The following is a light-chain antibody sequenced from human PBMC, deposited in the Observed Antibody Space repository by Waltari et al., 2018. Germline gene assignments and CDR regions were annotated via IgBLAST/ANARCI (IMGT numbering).Light chain of an antibody. J-gene: IGKJ1*01. V-gene: IGKV3-20*01. CDR3: QKYVRLPVT. CDR2: DVS. CDR1: KRVGKS. Sequence: IVMTQSPGTLSLSPGERATLSCRTSKRVGKSLAWYQQKSGQAPRLLIYDVSTRATGIPDRFSASGFGTDFSLTISRLEPEDVAVYYCQKYVRLPVTFGQGTKVEIK.